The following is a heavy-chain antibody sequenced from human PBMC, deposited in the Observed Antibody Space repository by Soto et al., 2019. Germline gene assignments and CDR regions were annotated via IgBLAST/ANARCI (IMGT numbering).Heavy chain of an antibody. CDR3: ARVGGPSAISGYDLGWFDP. D-gene: IGHD5-12*01. V-gene: IGHV4-59*12. J-gene: IGHJ5*02. Sequence: PSETLSLTCTVSGGSISSYYWSWIRQPPGKGLEWIGEINYSGSTNYNPSLKSRVTISVDTSKNQFSLKLSSVTAADTAVYYCARVGGPSAISGYDLGWFDPWGQGTLVTVSS. CDR2: INYSGST. CDR1: GGSISSYY.